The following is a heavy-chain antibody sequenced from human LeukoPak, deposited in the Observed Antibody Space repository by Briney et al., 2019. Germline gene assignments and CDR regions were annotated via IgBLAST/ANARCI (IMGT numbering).Heavy chain of an antibody. D-gene: IGHD1-1*01. J-gene: IGHJ3*02. CDR1: GFTVSSYY. V-gene: IGHV3-53*01. CDR2: IYSGGST. Sequence: GGSLRLSCVASGFTVSSYYVSWVRQAPGKGLEWVSVIYSGGSTYYADSVEGRFTVSRDNSKNTLYLQMNSLRAEDTAVYYCARVEVPDAFDIWGQGTMVTVSS. CDR3: ARVEVPDAFDI.